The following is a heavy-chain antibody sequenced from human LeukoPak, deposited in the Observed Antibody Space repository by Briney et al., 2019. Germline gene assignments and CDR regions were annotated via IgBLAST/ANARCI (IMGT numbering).Heavy chain of an antibody. V-gene: IGHV3-23*01. CDR3: AKVERSSGWTPLD. D-gene: IGHD6-19*01. Sequence: GGSLRLSCAASGFTFTNYAVTWVRQAPGKGLEWVSGISGSGGSTYYADSVKGRFTISRDNSKNTLYLQMNSLTVEDTALYYCAKVERSSGWTPLDWGQGTLVTVSS. CDR1: GFTFTNYA. J-gene: IGHJ4*02. CDR2: ISGSGGST.